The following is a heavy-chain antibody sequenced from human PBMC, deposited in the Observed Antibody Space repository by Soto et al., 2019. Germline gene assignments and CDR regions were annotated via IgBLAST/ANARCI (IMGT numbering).Heavy chain of an antibody. CDR1: GDSVSNNNAT. Sequence: QTLSLTCAISGDSVSNNNATWDWIMQYPSRGLEWLGRTYYRSKWYNDYAVSVKSRITINPDTSNNQLSLQLNSVTPDDTAVYYCARLIGNSWLDSWGQGTLVTVSS. D-gene: IGHD2-8*01. CDR2: TYYRSKWYN. CDR3: ARLIGNSWLDS. V-gene: IGHV6-1*01. J-gene: IGHJ5*01.